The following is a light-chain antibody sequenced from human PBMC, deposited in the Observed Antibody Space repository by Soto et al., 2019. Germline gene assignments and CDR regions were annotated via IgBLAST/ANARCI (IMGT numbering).Light chain of an antibody. CDR2: DAS. Sequence: DIQMTQSPSTLPASVGDRVTITCRASQSISVWLAWYQHKPGQAPKLLIYDASTLESGVPSRFTGSGSETEFTLTISSLQPDDFATYYCQQYNSYSRTFGQGTKVEIK. J-gene: IGKJ1*01. CDR1: QSISVW. V-gene: IGKV1-5*01. CDR3: QQYNSYSRT.